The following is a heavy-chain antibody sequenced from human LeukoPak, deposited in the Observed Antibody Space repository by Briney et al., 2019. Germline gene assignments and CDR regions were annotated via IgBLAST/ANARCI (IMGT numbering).Heavy chain of an antibody. D-gene: IGHD2-2*02. V-gene: IGHV3-23*01. Sequence: GSLRLSCAASGFTFSSYAMSWVRQAPGKGLEWVSSISGSGDSTYYADSVKGRFTISRDNSKNTLYLQMNSLRAEDTAVYYCAKGRGFTSTSCYNYWGQGTLVTVSS. CDR1: GFTFSSYA. CDR3: AKGRGFTSTSCYNY. J-gene: IGHJ4*02. CDR2: ISGSGDST.